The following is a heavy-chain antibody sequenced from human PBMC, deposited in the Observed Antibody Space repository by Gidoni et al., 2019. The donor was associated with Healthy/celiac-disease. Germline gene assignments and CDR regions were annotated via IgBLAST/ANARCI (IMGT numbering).Heavy chain of an antibody. D-gene: IGHD5-18*01. CDR1: GGSFSGYY. Sequence: QVQLQQWGAGLLKPSETLSLTCAVYGGSFSGYYWRWIRQPPGKGLEWIGEINHSGSTNYNPSLKSRVTISVDTSKNQFSLKLSSVTAADTAVYYCASAARGYSYGYRSRSGWFDPWGQGTLVTVSS. J-gene: IGHJ5*02. V-gene: IGHV4-34*01. CDR3: ASAARGYSYGYRSRSGWFDP. CDR2: INHSGST.